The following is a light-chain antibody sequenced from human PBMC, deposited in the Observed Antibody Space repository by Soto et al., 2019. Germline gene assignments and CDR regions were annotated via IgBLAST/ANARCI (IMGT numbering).Light chain of an antibody. V-gene: IGKV1-5*03. Sequence: DIQMTQSPSTLSASVGDRVTITCRASQSISSWLAWYHQKPGKAPKLLIYKASSLESGVPSRFSGSGSGTEFTLTISSLQPDELATYYCQQYNSSPFSFGPGTKVYIK. CDR1: QSISSW. CDR2: KAS. J-gene: IGKJ3*01. CDR3: QQYNSSPFS.